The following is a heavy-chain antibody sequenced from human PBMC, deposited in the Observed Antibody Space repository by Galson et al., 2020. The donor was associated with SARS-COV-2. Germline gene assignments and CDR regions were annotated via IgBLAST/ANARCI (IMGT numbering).Heavy chain of an antibody. J-gene: IGHJ6*03. Sequence: SQTLSLTCTVSGGSISSYYWSWIRQPPGKGLEWIGYIYYSGSTNYNPSLKSRVTISVDTSKNQFSLNLSSVSAADTAVYYCARGQKVSGIAAAGAYYYYYMDVWGKGTTVTVSS. CDR3: ARGQKVSGIAAAGAYYYYYMDV. V-gene: IGHV4-59*01. CDR1: GGSISSYY. CDR2: IYYSGST. D-gene: IGHD6-13*01.